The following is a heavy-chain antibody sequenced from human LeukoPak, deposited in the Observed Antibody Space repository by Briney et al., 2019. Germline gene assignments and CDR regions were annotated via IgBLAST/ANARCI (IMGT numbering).Heavy chain of an antibody. CDR1: GYSFTSYW. V-gene: IGHV5-10-1*01. CDR2: IYPSDSYT. CDR3: ARHVSQGYCSSTSCYPGTWFDP. D-gene: IGHD2-2*01. J-gene: IGHJ5*02. Sequence: GESLRISCKGSGYSFTSYWIGWVRQMPGKGLEWMGRIYPSDSYTNYSPSFQGHVTISADKSISTAYLQWSSLKAPDTAMYYCARHVSQGYCSSTSCYPGTWFDPWGQGTLVTVSS.